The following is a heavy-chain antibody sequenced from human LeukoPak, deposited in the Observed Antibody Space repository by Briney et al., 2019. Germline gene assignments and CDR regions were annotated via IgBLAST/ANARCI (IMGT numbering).Heavy chain of an antibody. J-gene: IGHJ4*02. Sequence: GGSLRLSCAASRFTFSSYSMNWVRQAPGKGLEWVSSISSTSSYIYYADSVKGRFTISRDNAKNSLYLQMNSLRAEDTAVYYSARDWDDILTGQFNWGQGTLVTVSS. CDR1: RFTFSSYS. CDR2: ISSTSSYI. D-gene: IGHD3-9*01. V-gene: IGHV3-21*01. CDR3: ARDWDDILTGQFN.